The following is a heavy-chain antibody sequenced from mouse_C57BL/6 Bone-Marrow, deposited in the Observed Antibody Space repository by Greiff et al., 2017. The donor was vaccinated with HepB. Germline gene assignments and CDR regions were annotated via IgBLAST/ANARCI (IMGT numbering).Heavy chain of an antibody. J-gene: IGHJ2*01. Sequence: QVQLQQPGAELVKPGASVKMSCKASGYTFTSYWITWVKQRPGQGLEWIGDIYPGSGSTNYNEKFKSKATLTVDTSSSTAYMQRSSLTSEDSAVYYCAREVRRLYYFDYWGQGTTLTVSS. CDR1: GYTFTSYW. CDR2: IYPGSGST. V-gene: IGHV1-55*01. CDR3: AREVRRLYYFDY. D-gene: IGHD2-14*01.